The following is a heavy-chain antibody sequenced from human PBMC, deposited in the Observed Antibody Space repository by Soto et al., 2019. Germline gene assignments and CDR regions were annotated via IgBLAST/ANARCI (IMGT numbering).Heavy chain of an antibody. V-gene: IGHV3-30-3*01. Sequence: QVQLVESGGGVVQPGRSLRLSCAASGFTFSSYAMHWVRQAPGKGLEWVAVISYDGSNKYYADSVKGRFTISRDNSKNTLYLQMNSLRAEDTAVYYCASTGDRPSWGQGTLLTVSS. CDR3: ASTGDRPS. D-gene: IGHD3-10*01. CDR1: GFTFSSYA. J-gene: IGHJ4*02. CDR2: ISYDGSNK.